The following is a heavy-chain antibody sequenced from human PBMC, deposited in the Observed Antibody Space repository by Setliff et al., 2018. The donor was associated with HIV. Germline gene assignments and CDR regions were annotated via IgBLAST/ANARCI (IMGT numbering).Heavy chain of an antibody. CDR3: ARAVDILTGYYNSPFDY. J-gene: IGHJ4*02. Sequence: ASVKVSCKASGYTFTSYAMHWVRQAPGQRLEWMGLINAGNGNTKYSQKFQGRVTITRDTSESTAYMELSSLRSEDTAVYYCARAVDILTGYYNSPFDYRGQGTLVTVSS. CDR2: INAGNGNT. CDR1: GYTFTSYA. D-gene: IGHD3-9*01. V-gene: IGHV1-3*01.